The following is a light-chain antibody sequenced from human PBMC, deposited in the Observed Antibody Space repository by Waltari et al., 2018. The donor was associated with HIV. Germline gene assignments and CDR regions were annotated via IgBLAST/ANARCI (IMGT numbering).Light chain of an antibody. J-gene: IGLJ2*01. V-gene: IGLV2-18*02. CDR3: SSYTSSSTFHVV. Sequence: QSALTQPPSVSGSPGQSVTISCTGTSSDVGSYNRVSWYQQPPGTAPKLMIYEVSNRPSGVPDRVSGSQSGNTASLTISGLQAEDEADYYCSSYTSSSTFHVVFGGGTKLTVL. CDR1: SSDVGSYNR. CDR2: EVS.